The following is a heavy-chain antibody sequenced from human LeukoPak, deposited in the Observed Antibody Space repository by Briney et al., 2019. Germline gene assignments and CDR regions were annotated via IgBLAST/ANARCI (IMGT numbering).Heavy chain of an antibody. V-gene: IGHV1-3*03. CDR2: INAGNGNT. J-gene: IGHJ5*02. CDR1: GGTFSNYA. CDR3: ARGYCSSTSCYWFDP. Sequence: ASVTVSCKASGGTFSNYAISWVRQAPGQGLEWMGWINAGNGNTKYSQEFQGRVTITRDTSASTAYMELSSLRSEDMAVYYCARGYCSSTSCYWFDPWGQGTLVTVSS. D-gene: IGHD2-2*01.